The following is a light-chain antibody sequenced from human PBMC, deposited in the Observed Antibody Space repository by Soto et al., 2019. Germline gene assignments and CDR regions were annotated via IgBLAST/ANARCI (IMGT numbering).Light chain of an antibody. Sequence: QSALTQPASVSGSPGQSITISCTGTSSDVGTYNLVSWYQQHPGNAPKLMIYECNKRPSGVSNRFSGSKSGNTASLTISGLQAEDEGDYYCSSYVGSGTYVVFGGGTQLTVL. CDR2: ECN. CDR3: SSYVGSGTYVV. V-gene: IGLV2-23*01. CDR1: SSDVGTYNL. J-gene: IGLJ2*01.